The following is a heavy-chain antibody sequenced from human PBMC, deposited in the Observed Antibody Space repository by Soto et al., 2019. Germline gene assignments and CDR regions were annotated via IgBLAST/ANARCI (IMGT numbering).Heavy chain of an antibody. CDR1: GGSISSYY. D-gene: IGHD3-10*01. J-gene: IGHJ5*02. Sequence: SETLSLTCTVSGGSISSYYWSWIRQPAGKGLEWIGRIYTSGSTNYNPSLKSRVTMSVDTSKNQFSLKLSSVTAADTAVYYCARDNGSGSNDWFDPWGQGTLVTVSS. CDR2: IYTSGST. V-gene: IGHV4-4*07. CDR3: ARDNGSGSNDWFDP.